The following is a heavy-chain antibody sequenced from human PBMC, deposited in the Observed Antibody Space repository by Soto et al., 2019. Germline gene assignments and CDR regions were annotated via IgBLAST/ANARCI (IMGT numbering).Heavy chain of an antibody. Sequence: ASVKVSCKASGYSFTTHAMIWVRQAPGQRPEWMGWINTGNGNTRYSPKFQGRVNITRDTSASTAYMELSSLKSEDTAVYYCARGEQLYHYYYGIDAWGQGSTVTVSS. CDR1: GYSFTTHA. CDR2: INTGNGNT. J-gene: IGHJ6*02. CDR3: ARGEQLYHYYYGIDA. V-gene: IGHV1-3*04.